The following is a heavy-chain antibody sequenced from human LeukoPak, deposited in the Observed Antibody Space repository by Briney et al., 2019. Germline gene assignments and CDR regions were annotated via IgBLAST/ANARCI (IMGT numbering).Heavy chain of an antibody. J-gene: IGHJ4*02. CDR3: ARLYYYDSSGYYYLWYFDY. Sequence: SETLSLTCTVSGGSISSSSYYWGWIRQPPGKGLEWIGSIYYSGSTYYNLSLKSRVTISVDTSKNQFSLKLSSVTAADTAVYYCARLYYYDSSGYYYLWYFDYWGQGTLVTVSS. D-gene: IGHD3-22*01. CDR2: IYYSGST. V-gene: IGHV4-39*01. CDR1: GGSISSSSYY.